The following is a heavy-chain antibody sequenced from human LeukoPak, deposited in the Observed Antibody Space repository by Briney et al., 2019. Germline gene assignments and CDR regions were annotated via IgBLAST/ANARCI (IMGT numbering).Heavy chain of an antibody. CDR2: IYTGGST. CDR3: ARVGFGFFEN. Sequence: PGGSLRLSCAASGFTVSSNYMGWVRQAPGKGLECVSVIYTGGSTYYADSVKGRFTISRDNSKNTLYLQMNTLRAEDTAVYYCARVGFGFFENWGQGTLVTVSS. V-gene: IGHV3-66*01. D-gene: IGHD3-10*01. J-gene: IGHJ4*02. CDR1: GFTVSSNY.